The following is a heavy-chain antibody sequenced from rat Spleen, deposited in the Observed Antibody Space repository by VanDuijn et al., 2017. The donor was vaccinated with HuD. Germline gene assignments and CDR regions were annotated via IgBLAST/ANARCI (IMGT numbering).Heavy chain of an antibody. J-gene: IGHJ2*01. D-gene: IGHD1-11*01. CDR1: GFTFINYG. V-gene: IGHV5-29*01. CDR2: ISYDGSRT. Sequence: EVQLVESGGGLVQPGRSLKLSCAASGFTFINYGMAWVRQAPTRGLEWVAAISYDGSRTYYRDSVRGRVTISRDNAKSTLYLQMDSLRSEDTATYYCARHPNYGGYYFDYWGQGVMVTVSS. CDR3: ARHPNYGGYYFDY.